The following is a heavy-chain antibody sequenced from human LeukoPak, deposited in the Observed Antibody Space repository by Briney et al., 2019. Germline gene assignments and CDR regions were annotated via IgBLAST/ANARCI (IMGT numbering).Heavy chain of an antibody. J-gene: IGHJ4*02. CDR3: ARDHAYYGSGHPPGFDY. CDR1: GFTFSSYA. V-gene: IGHV3-30-3*01. CDR2: ISYDGSNK. D-gene: IGHD3-10*01. Sequence: GRSLRLSCAASGFTFSSYAMHWVRQAPGKGLEWVAVISYDGSNKYYADSVKGRLTISRDNSKNTLYLQMNSLRAEDTAVYYCARDHAYYGSGHPPGFDYWGQGTLVTVSS.